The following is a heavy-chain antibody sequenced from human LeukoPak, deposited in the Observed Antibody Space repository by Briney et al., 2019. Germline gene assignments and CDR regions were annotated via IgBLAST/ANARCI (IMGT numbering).Heavy chain of an antibody. V-gene: IGHV3-53*04. Sequence: GGSLRLSCAASGFTVSTYCMTWVRQAPGKGLEWVSTIYSGGTTYYADSVMGRFTISRHNSRNTLYLQMNSLRAEDTAVYYCARVDTVMAYYFDFWGQGTLVTVSS. CDR3: ARVDTVMAYYFDF. CDR2: IYSGGTT. J-gene: IGHJ4*02. D-gene: IGHD5-18*01. CDR1: GFTVSTYC.